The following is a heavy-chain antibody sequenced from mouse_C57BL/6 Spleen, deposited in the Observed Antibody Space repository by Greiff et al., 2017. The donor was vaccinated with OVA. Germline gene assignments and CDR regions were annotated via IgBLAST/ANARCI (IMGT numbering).Heavy chain of an antibody. CDR3: ARRITTVVATRFAY. J-gene: IGHJ3*01. V-gene: IGHV1-55*01. Sequence: QVHVKQSGAELVKPGASVKMSCKASGYTFTSYWITWVKQRPGQGLEWIGDIYPGSGSTNYNEKFKSKATLTVDTSSSTAYMQLSSLTSEDSAVYYCARRITTVVATRFAYWGQGTLVTVSA. CDR1: GYTFTSYW. D-gene: IGHD1-1*01. CDR2: IYPGSGST.